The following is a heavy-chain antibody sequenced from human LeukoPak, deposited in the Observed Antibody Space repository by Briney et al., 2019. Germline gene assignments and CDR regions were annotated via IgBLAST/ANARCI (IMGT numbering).Heavy chain of an antibody. Sequence: PSETLSLTCSLSVGSISSGDYYWSWIRQPPGKGLEWIGYIYYSGSTYYNPSLKSRATISVDTSKNQFSLKLSSVTAADRAVYYCARGFLEWLPIDDWGQGTLVTVSS. J-gene: IGHJ4*02. CDR2: IYYSGST. CDR1: VGSISSGDYY. D-gene: IGHD3-3*01. CDR3: ARGFLEWLPIDD. V-gene: IGHV4-30-4*08.